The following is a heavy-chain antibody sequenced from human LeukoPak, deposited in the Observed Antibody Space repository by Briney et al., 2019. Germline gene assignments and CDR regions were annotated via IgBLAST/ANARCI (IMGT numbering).Heavy chain of an antibody. Sequence: PGGSLRLSCAASGFTFSSYAMSWVRQAPGKGLEWVSAISGNGGSTYYADSVKGRFTISRDNSKNTLYLQMNSLRAEDTAVYYCAKGRRDSSGWYWSVYYYYYMDVWGKGTTVTVSS. CDR3: AKGRRDSSGWYWSVYYYYYMDV. CDR2: ISGNGGST. J-gene: IGHJ6*03. V-gene: IGHV3-23*01. D-gene: IGHD6-19*01. CDR1: GFTFSSYA.